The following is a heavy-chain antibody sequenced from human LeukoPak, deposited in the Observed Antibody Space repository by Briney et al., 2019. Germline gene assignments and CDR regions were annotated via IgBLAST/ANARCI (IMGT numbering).Heavy chain of an antibody. V-gene: IGHV3-33*01. CDR1: GFTFSHYG. J-gene: IGHJ4*02. CDR3: ARDAQRGFDYSNSLQY. CDR2: IWSDGTNK. D-gene: IGHD4-11*01. Sequence: PGGSLTLPCAASGFTFSHYGMHWVRQAPGKGLEWVAVIWSDGTNKYYAASVKGRFSISRDDSGKTVYLQMNSLRPEDTGIYYCARDAQRGFDYSNSLQYWGQGTPVTVST.